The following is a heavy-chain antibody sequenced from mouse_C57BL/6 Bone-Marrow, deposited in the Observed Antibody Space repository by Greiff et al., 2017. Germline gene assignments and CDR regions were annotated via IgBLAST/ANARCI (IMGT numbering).Heavy chain of an antibody. CDR2: LDPENGDT. J-gene: IGHJ4*01. CDR1: GFNIKDDY. Sequence: EVQLQQSGAELVRPGASVKLSCTASGFNIKDDYMHWVKQRPEQGLEWIGWLDPENGDTESASKFQGKATITADTASNTASQQLSSQTSEDTAVYNCTTGYYYAMDYWGQGTSVTVSS. D-gene: IGHD2-2*01. V-gene: IGHV14-4*01. CDR3: TTGYYYAMDY.